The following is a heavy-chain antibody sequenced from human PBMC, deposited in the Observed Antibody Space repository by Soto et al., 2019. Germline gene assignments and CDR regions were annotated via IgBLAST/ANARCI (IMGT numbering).Heavy chain of an antibody. CDR2: ISWNSGSI. D-gene: IGHD5-12*01. V-gene: IGHV3-9*01. J-gene: IGHJ4*02. CDR3: AKDTAVNIVATSLFDY. CDR1: GFTFSYYG. Sequence: SLRLSCVSSGFTFSYYGMHWVRQAPGKGLEWVSGISWNSGSIGYADSVKGRFTISRDNAKNSLYLQMNSLRAEDTALYYCAKDTAVNIVATSLFDYWGQGTLVTVSS.